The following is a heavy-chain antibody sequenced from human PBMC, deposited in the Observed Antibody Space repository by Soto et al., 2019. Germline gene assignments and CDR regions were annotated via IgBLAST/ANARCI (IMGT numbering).Heavy chain of an antibody. Sequence: QVQLVQSGAEVKKPGSSVKVSCKASGGAFSSYAISWVRQAPGQGLEWMGVIIPVFSTANYAQKFQGRVTITADESTRTAYMELSGLRSEDTAVYYGANSYSSSWSAYGLDVWGQGTTVTVSS. J-gene: IGHJ6*02. V-gene: IGHV1-69*01. CDR3: ANSYSSSWSAYGLDV. CDR1: GGAFSSYA. CDR2: IIPVFSTA. D-gene: IGHD6-13*01.